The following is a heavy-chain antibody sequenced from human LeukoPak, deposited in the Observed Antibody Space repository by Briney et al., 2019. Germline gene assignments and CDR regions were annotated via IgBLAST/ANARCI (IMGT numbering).Heavy chain of an antibody. CDR1: GGSISSSSYY. CDR3: ARENYYRSGSPFDY. D-gene: IGHD3-10*01. J-gene: IGHJ4*02. Sequence: SETLSLTCTVSGGSISSSSYYWGWLRQPPGKGLECIGSIYDSGSTYYNPSLKSPITISVDPTKNQFYVKVTSVTAADTAVYYGARENYYRSGSPFDYWGQGSLVTDCS. V-gene: IGHV4-39*07. CDR2: IYDSGST.